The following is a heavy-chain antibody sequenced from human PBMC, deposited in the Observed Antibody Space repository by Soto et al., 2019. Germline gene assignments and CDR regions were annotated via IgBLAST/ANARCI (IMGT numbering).Heavy chain of an antibody. J-gene: IGHJ4*02. CDR1: GFTFNAYA. Sequence: EVQLLESGGGLVQPGGSLRLSCAASGFTFNAYAMTWVRQAPGKGLEWVSAIGGSGGNRYYADSVRGRFTISRDNSKDTVDLQMDSLRVEDTAVYYCARVAFDYVNSVDNWGQGILVTVSS. V-gene: IGHV3-23*01. CDR2: IGGSGGNR. CDR3: ARVAFDYVNSVDN. D-gene: IGHD4-4*01.